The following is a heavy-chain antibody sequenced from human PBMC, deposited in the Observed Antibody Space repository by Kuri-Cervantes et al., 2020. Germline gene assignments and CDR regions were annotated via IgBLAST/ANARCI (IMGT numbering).Heavy chain of an antibody. CDR2: IIPIFGTA. J-gene: IGHJ6*03. CDR3: ARMITPAYYYMDV. V-gene: IGHV1-69*05. D-gene: IGHD3-16*01. Sequence: SVKVSCKASGGTFSSYAISWVRQAPGQGLEWMGGIIPIFGTANYAQKFQGRVTMTRNTSISTAYMELSSLRSEDTAVYYCARMITPAYYYMDVWGKGTTVTVSS. CDR1: GGTFSSYA.